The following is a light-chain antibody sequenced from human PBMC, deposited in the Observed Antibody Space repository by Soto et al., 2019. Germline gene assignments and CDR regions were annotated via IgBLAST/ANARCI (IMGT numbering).Light chain of an antibody. Sequence: EIVLTQSPAALSVSPGGRATRSCRASQCVMYDLAWYQQKPGQAPRLLVYGASTRATDAPPRFRGSGSGREFSLTISSMQSEDFATYYCQQYRSWPRTFGQGSRVEIK. CDR1: QCVMYD. J-gene: IGKJ1*01. CDR3: QQYRSWPRT. V-gene: IGKV3-15*01. CDR2: GAS.